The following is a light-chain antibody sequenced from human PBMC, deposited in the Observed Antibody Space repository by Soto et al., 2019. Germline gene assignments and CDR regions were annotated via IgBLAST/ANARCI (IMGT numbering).Light chain of an antibody. J-gene: IGLJ1*01. CDR3: GTWDSSLSAYV. CDR1: SSNIENNY. Sequence: QSVLTQPPSVSAAPGQKVTISCSGSSSNIENNYVSWYQQLPRTAPKLLIYDNYKRPSGIPDRFSGSKSGTSATLGITGLQTGHEADYYCGTWDSSLSAYVFGTGTKVTVL. CDR2: DNY. V-gene: IGLV1-51*01.